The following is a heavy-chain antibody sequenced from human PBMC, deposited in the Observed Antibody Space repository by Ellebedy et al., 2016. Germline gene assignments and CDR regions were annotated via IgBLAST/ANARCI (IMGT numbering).Heavy chain of an antibody. J-gene: IGHJ4*02. CDR2: INHSGST. CDR1: GGSISSSDYY. CDR3: SRGVTDQN. D-gene: IGHD2-21*02. Sequence: SETLSLTCTVSGGSISSSDYYWGWIRQPPGKGLEWIGEINHSGSTNYNSSLKSRVTISLDTSKNQFSLKLSSVTAADTAVYYCSRGVTDQNWGQGILVTVSS. V-gene: IGHV4-39*07.